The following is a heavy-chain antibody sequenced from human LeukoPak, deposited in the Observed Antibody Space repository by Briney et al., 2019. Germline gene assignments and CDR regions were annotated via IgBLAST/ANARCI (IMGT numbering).Heavy chain of an antibody. CDR1: GGTFSSYA. V-gene: IGHV1-69*05. CDR3: ARNPRYQLLFDP. CDR2: IIPIFGTA. Sequence: RASVKVSCKASGGTFSSYAISWVRQAPGQGLEWMGGIIPIFGTANYAQKFQGRVTITTDESTSTAYMELSSLRSEDTAVYYCARNPRYQLLFDPWGQGTLVTVSS. J-gene: IGHJ5*02. D-gene: IGHD2-2*01.